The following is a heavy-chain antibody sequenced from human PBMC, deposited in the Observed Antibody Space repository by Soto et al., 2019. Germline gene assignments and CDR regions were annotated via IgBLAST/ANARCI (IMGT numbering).Heavy chain of an antibody. CDR3: ARDLSRIAAAGMDYYYGMDV. D-gene: IGHD6-13*01. CDR2: IYYSGST. Sequence: PSETLSLTCTVSGGSISSYYWSWIRQPPGKGLEWIGYIYYSGSTNYNPSLKSRVTISVDTSKNQFSLKLSSVTAADTAVYYCARDLSRIAAAGMDYYYGMDVWGQGTTVT. CDR1: GGSISSYY. V-gene: IGHV4-59*01. J-gene: IGHJ6*02.